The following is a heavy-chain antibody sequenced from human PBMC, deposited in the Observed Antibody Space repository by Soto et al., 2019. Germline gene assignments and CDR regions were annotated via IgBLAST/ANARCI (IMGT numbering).Heavy chain of an antibody. J-gene: IGHJ6*02. CDR1: GFTFSSYW. V-gene: IGHV3-74*01. Sequence: AGGSLRLSCAASGFTFSSYWMHWVRQAPGKGLVWVSRINSDGSSTSYADSVKGRFTISRDNAKNTLYLQMNSLRAEDTAVYYCARERVDYYYGMDVWGQGTTVTVSS. CDR3: ARERVDYYYGMDV. CDR2: INSDGSST.